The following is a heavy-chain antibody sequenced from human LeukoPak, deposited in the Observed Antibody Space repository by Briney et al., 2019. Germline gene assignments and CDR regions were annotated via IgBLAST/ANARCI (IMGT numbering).Heavy chain of an antibody. CDR2: ISSSGGST. CDR1: GFTFRSYG. D-gene: IGHD6-13*01. CDR3: AKAPIVAVNGPV. J-gene: IGHJ6*04. Sequence: GGSLRLSCAASGFTFRSYGMSWVRQTPGKGLEWVSAISSSGGSTYYADSVKGRFTISRDNSKNTLFLQMSSLRAEDTAVYYCAKAPIVAVNGPVWGIGTTVTISS. V-gene: IGHV3-23*01.